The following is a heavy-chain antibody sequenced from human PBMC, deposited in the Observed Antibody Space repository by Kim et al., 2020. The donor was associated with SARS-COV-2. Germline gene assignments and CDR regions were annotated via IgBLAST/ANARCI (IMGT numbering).Heavy chain of an antibody. CDR3: ARWGDYDYVWGSYRAYFDL. V-gene: IGHV1-69*13. Sequence: SVKVSCKASGGTFSSYAISWVRQAPGQGLEWMGGIIPIFGTANYAQKFQGRVTITADESTSTAYMELSSLRSEDTAVYYCARWGDYDYVWGSYRAYFDLWGRGTLVTVSS. CDR2: IIPIFGTA. D-gene: IGHD3-16*02. CDR1: GGTFSSYA. J-gene: IGHJ2*01.